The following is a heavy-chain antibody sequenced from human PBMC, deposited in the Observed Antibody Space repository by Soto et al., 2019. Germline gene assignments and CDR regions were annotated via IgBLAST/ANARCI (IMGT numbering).Heavy chain of an antibody. V-gene: IGHV1-3*01. Sequence: ASVKVSCKASGYTFTSYAMHWVRQAPGQRLEWMGWINAGNGNTKYSQKFQGRVTITRDTSASTAYMELSSLRSEDTAVYYCARDGTRPQRIAARPWDYWGQRTLVTVSS. D-gene: IGHD6-6*01. CDR2: INAGNGNT. J-gene: IGHJ4*02. CDR1: GYTFTSYA. CDR3: ARDGTRPQRIAARPWDY.